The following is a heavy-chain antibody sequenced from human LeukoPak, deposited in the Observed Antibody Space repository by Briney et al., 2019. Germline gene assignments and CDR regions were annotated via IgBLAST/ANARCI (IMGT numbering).Heavy chain of an antibody. D-gene: IGHD2-15*01. J-gene: IGHJ6*02. CDR1: GYTFTTYG. CDR3: AREGGDCSGGSCYSAHYHYYGMDV. V-gene: IGHV1-18*01. Sequence: ASVKVSCKASGYTFTTYGISWVRQAPGQGLEWVGWLCTYNGDTNVAQKFQGRVTMTMDTSTSAAYMELRSLRSDDTAVYFCAREGGDCSGGSCYSAHYHYYGMDVWGQGTTVTVSS. CDR2: LCTYNGDT.